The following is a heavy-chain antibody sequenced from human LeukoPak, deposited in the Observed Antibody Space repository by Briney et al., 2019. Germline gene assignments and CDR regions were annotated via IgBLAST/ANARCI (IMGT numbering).Heavy chain of an antibody. V-gene: IGHV4-59*08. J-gene: IGHJ4*02. Sequence: SETLSLTCTVSGGSISSYYWSWIRQPPGKGLEWIGYIYYSGSTNYNPSLKSRVTISVDTSKNQFSLKLSSVTAADTAVYYCARGGGGYYYDSSGYYWGYWGQGTPVTVSS. CDR1: GGSISSYY. CDR3: ARGGGGYYYDSSGYYWGY. D-gene: IGHD3-22*01. CDR2: IYYSGST.